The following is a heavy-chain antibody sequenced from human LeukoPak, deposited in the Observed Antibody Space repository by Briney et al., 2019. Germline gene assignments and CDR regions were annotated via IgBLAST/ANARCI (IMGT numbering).Heavy chain of an antibody. CDR2: IYSGGST. CDR3: ARGRVAAAGPPGDAFDI. Sequence: GGSLRLSCAASEFSVGSNYMTWVRQAPGKGLEWVSLIYSGGSTYYADSVKGRFTISRDNSKNTLYLQMNSLRAEDTAVYYCARGRVAAAGPPGDAFDIWGQGTMVTVSS. D-gene: IGHD6-13*01. V-gene: IGHV3-66*01. CDR1: EFSVGSNY. J-gene: IGHJ3*02.